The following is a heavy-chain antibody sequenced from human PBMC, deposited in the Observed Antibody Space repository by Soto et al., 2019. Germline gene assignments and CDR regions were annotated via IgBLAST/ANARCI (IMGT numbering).Heavy chain of an antibody. CDR2: ISSIGSTI. CDR3: ARDVRRFGELLEDYFDY. V-gene: IGHV3-11*01. CDR1: GFTFSDYY. Sequence: GGSLRLSCAASGFTFSDYYMSWIRQAPGKGLEGVSYISSIGSTIYYADSVKGRFTISRDNAKNSLYLQMNSLRAEDTAVYYCARDVRRFGELLEDYFDYWGQGTLVTVSS. J-gene: IGHJ4*02. D-gene: IGHD3-10*01.